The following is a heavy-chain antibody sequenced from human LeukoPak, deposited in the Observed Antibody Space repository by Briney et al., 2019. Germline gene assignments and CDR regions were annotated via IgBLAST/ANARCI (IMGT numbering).Heavy chain of an antibody. CDR2: ISGDGGST. V-gene: IGHV3-43*02. CDR3: AKGTLSAAGTQSFDY. CDR1: GFTFDDYA. D-gene: IGHD6-13*01. J-gene: IGHJ4*02. Sequence: GGSLRLSCAASGFTFDDYAIHWVRQAPGKGLEWVSLISGDGGSTYYAASVEGRFTISRDNSKNSLYLLTNSLRTEDTALYYCAKGTLSAAGTQSFDYWGQGTLVTVSS.